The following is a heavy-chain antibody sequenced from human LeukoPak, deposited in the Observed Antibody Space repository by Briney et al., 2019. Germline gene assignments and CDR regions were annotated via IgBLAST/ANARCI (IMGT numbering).Heavy chain of an antibody. CDR1: GFTSSNHG. J-gene: IGHJ4*02. CDR3: AMCNSLSHLGY. Sequence: GGSLRPSCAVDGFTSSNHGMHWDRPAPGKGLGWVAVIWSDGSNKYYVDFGKGRFTISRDNSAKTLYLEMNSLKADVTAGYYCAMCNSLSHLGYWGQGTLVTGSS. V-gene: IGHV3-33*01. D-gene: IGHD2/OR15-2a*01. CDR2: IWSDGSNK.